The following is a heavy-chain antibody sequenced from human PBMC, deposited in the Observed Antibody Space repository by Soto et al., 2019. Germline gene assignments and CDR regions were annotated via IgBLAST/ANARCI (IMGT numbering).Heavy chain of an antibody. CDR3: ARSRGGAYYFDY. CDR2: IIPIFGTV. V-gene: IGHV1-69*06. J-gene: IGHJ4*02. Sequence: GSSVKVSCKASGGTFRIYAISWVRQAPGQGLEWMGGIIPIFGTVNYAQKFQGRVTITADKSTSTAYMELSSLRYEDTAVYYGARSRGGAYYFDYWGQGTLVTVSS. D-gene: IGHD3-16*01. CDR1: GGTFRIYA.